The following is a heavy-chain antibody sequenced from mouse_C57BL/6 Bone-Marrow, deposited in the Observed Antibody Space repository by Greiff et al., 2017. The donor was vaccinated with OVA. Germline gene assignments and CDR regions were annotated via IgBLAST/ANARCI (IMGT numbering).Heavy chain of an antibody. D-gene: IGHD4-1*01. J-gene: IGHJ3*01. Sequence: EVQRVESGGDLVKPGGSLKLSCAASGFTFSSYGMSWVRQTPDKRLEWVATISSGGSYTYYPDSVKGRFTISRDNAKNTLYLQMSSLKSEDTAMYYCARHWDLIYWGQGTLVTVSA. CDR2: ISSGGSYT. CDR1: GFTFSSYG. CDR3: ARHWDLIY. V-gene: IGHV5-6*01.